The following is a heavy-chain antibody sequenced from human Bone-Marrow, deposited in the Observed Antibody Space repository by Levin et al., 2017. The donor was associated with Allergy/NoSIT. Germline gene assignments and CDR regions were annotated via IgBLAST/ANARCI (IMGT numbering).Heavy chain of an antibody. V-gene: IGHV3-30*18. CDR1: GFTFRSYG. CDR2: ISYDGTNK. D-gene: IGHD6-13*01. J-gene: IGHJ6*02. Sequence: GESLKISCAASGFTFRSYGMHWVRQAPGKGLEWVAIISYDGTNKYYVDSVEGRSTISRDNSKNTLYLQMNSLRAEDTAVYYCAKGARIAAAGAFYYYGMDVWGQGTTVTVSS. CDR3: AKGARIAAAGAFYYYGMDV.